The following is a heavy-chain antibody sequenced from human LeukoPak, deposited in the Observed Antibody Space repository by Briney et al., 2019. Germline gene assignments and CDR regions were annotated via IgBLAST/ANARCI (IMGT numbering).Heavy chain of an antibody. V-gene: IGHV4-4*07. CDR2: IYSSGTT. J-gene: IGHJ6*02. CDR1: GGPISNYY. D-gene: IGHD6-25*01. CDR3: ARVSPIAAAGSSYYYAIHV. Sequence: SETLSLTCTVSGGPISNYYGTWIRQPAGKGLEWIGRIYSSGTTTYNPSLKSRVAMSVDTSRNQFSLKLNSVTAADTAVYYCARVSPIAAAGSSYYYAIHVWGQGTTVTVSS.